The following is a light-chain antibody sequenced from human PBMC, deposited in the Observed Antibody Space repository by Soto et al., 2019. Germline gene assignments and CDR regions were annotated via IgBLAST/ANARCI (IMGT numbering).Light chain of an antibody. J-gene: IGLJ1*01. V-gene: IGLV2-14*03. CDR2: DVS. Sequence: QSALTQPASVSGSPGQSITISCSGTSSDVGAYNYVSWYQQKPGTAPKLVIYDVSNRPSGVSHRFSASRSGNTASLTISGLQAEDEADYFCSAYRSINSLDVFGTGTKVTVL. CDR1: SSDVGAYNY. CDR3: SAYRSINSLDV.